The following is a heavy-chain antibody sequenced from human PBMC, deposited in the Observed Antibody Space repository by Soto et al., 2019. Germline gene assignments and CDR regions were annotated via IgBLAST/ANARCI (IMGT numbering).Heavy chain of an antibody. CDR3: ARVRSCITGTTSDPFDY. V-gene: IGHV1-2*02. J-gene: IGHJ4*02. CDR1: GYTFTGYY. D-gene: IGHD1-20*01. CDR2: INPNSGGT. Sequence: ASVKVSCKASGYTFTGYYMHWVRQAPGQGLEWMGWINPNSGGTNYAQKFQGRVTMTRDTSISTAYMELSRLRSDDTAVYYCARVRSCITGTTSDPFDYWGQRTLVTVSS.